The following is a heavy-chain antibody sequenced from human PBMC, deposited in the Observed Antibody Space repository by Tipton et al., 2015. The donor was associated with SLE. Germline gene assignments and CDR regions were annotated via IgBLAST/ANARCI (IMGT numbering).Heavy chain of an antibody. D-gene: IGHD3-22*01. Sequence: TLSLTCAVFGGSFSDYYWSWFRQPPGKGLEWIGDTTHSGSTNYSPSLKSRVTISVDTSKNQISLKINSITAADAGVYYCARGHSSGYYYDYYDYYLDVWAKGTTVTVSS. J-gene: IGHJ6*03. CDR3: ARGHSSGYYYDYYDYYLDV. CDR2: TTHSGST. CDR1: GGSFSDYY. V-gene: IGHV4-34*01.